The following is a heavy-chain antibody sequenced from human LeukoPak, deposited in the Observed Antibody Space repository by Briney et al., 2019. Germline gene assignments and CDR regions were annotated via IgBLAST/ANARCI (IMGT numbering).Heavy chain of an antibody. Sequence: PGRSLRLSCAASGFTFSSYGMHWVRQAPGKGLEWVAVIWYDGSNKYYADSVKGRFTISRDNSKNTLYLQMNSLRAEDTAVYYCARGNGSGWYFDYWGQGTLVTVSS. CDR2: IWYDGSNK. CDR1: GFTFSSYG. D-gene: IGHD6-19*01. CDR3: ARGNGSGWYFDY. V-gene: IGHV3-33*01. J-gene: IGHJ4*02.